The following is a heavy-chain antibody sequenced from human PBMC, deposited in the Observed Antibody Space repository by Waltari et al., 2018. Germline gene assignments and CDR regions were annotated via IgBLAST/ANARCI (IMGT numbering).Heavy chain of an antibody. D-gene: IGHD1-26*01. J-gene: IGHJ3*01. CDR2: IYSGGST. V-gene: IGHV3-23*03. Sequence: EVQLLESGGGLVQPGGSLRLSCAASGFTFSSYAMSWVRQAPGRGLEWVSVIYSGGSTYYADSVKGRFTISRDNSKNTLYLQMNSLRAEDTAVYYCAKVGSSWGQGTMVTVSS. CDR1: GFTFSSYA. CDR3: AKVGSS.